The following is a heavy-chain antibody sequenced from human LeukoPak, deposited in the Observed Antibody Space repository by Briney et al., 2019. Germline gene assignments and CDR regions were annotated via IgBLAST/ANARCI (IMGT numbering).Heavy chain of an antibody. V-gene: IGHV3-48*02. Sequence: GGSLRPSCAASGFTFSSYSMNWVRQAPGKGLEWGSYISSSSSTIYYADSVKGRFTISRDNAKNSLYLQMNSLRDEDTAVYYCARDLRPPYYYDSSGGTIDYWGQGTLVTVSS. CDR3: ARDLRPPYYYDSSGGTIDY. J-gene: IGHJ4*02. CDR2: ISSSSSTI. D-gene: IGHD3-22*01. CDR1: GFTFSSYS.